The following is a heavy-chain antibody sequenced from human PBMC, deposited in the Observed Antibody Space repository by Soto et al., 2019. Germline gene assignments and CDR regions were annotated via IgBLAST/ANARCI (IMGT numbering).Heavy chain of an antibody. CDR3: ARSGDVVVIATETFDP. Sequence: PSETLSLTCAVYGGSFSGYYWSWIRQPPGKGLEWIGEINHSGSTNYNPSLKSRVTISVDTSKNQFSLKLSSVTAADTAVYYCARSGDVVVIATETFDPWGQGTLVTVSS. CDR1: GGSFSGYY. V-gene: IGHV4-34*01. CDR2: INHSGST. D-gene: IGHD2-21*01. J-gene: IGHJ5*02.